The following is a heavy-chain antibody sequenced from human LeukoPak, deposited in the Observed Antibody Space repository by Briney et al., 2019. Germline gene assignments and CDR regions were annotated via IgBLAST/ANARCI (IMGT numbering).Heavy chain of an antibody. CDR2: IRYDGSNK. D-gene: IGHD6-13*01. V-gene: IGHV3-30*02. Sequence: PGGSLRLSCAASGFTFSSYGMHWVRQAPGKGLEWVAFIRYDGSNKYYADSVKGRFTISRDNSKNTLYLQMNSLRAEDTAVYYCAKEMDSSSWYATDCDYWGQGTLVTVSS. CDR1: GFTFSSYG. J-gene: IGHJ4*02. CDR3: AKEMDSSSWYATDCDY.